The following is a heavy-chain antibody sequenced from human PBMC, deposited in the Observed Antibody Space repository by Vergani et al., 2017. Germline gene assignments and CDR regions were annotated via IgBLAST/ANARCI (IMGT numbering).Heavy chain of an antibody. Sequence: EVQLVQSGAEVKKPGESLKISCKGSGYRFTNYWIGWVRQMPGKGLEWMGIIYPGDSDTRYSPSFQGQVTISADKSISTAYLQWSSLKASDTAMYYCARGRYCSSTSCSPLPNWFDPWGQGTLVTVSS. CDR1: GYRFTNYW. D-gene: IGHD2-2*01. J-gene: IGHJ5*02. V-gene: IGHV5-51*01. CDR2: IYPGDSDT. CDR3: ARGRYCSSTSCSPLPNWFDP.